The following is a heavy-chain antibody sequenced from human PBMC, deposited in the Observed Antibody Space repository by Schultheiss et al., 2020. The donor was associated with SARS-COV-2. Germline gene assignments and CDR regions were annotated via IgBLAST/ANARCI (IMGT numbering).Heavy chain of an antibody. CDR2: IWYDGSNK. J-gene: IGHJ6*02. D-gene: IGHD2-21*02. CDR3: ARDYMTLNYYYYGMDV. CDR1: GFTFSNYG. Sequence: GGSLRLSCAASGFTFSNYGMHWVRQAPGKGLEWVAVIWYDGSNKYYADSVKGRFTISRDSSKNTLHLQMNSLRAEDTAVYYCARDYMTLNYYYYGMDVWGQGTTVTVSS. V-gene: IGHV3-33*01.